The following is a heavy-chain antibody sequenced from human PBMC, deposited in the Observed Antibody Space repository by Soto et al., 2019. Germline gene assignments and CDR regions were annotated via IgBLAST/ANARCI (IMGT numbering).Heavy chain of an antibody. D-gene: IGHD6-19*01. CDR2: IYYSGST. V-gene: IGHV4-59*08. CDR1: GGSISSYY. J-gene: IGHJ4*02. Sequence: SETLSLTCTVSGGSISSYYWSWIRQPPGKGLEWIGYIYYSGSTNYNPSLKSRVTISVDTSKNQFSLKLSSVTAADTAVYYCARSRGEIAVSSPYYFDYWGQGTLVTVSS. CDR3: ARSRGEIAVSSPYYFDY.